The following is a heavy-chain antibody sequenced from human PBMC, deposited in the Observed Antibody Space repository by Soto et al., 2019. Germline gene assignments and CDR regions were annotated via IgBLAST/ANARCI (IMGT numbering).Heavy chain of an antibody. D-gene: IGHD6-13*01. V-gene: IGHV3-30*18. CDR3: AKRLGSSWPPYYYYYMDV. CDR1: GVTFISYG. J-gene: IGHJ6*03. CDR2: ISYDGSNK. Sequence: PGGSLRLSCAASGVTFISYGMHWVRQATGKGLEWVAVISYDGSNKYYADSVKGRFTISRDNSKNTLYLQMNSLRAEDTAAYYCAKRLGSSWPPYYYYYMDVWGKGTTVTVSS.